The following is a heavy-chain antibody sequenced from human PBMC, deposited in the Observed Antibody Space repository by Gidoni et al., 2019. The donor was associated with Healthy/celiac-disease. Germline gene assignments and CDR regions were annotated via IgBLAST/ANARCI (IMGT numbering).Heavy chain of an antibody. D-gene: IGHD2-2*01. CDR1: GFTFSSYG. CDR3: ARGRGYCSSTSCYLLDAFDI. Sequence: QVQLVESGGGVVQPGRSLRLSCAASGFTFSSYGMHGVRQAPGKGLEWVAVIWYDGSNKYYADSVKGRFTISRDNSKNTLYLQMNSLRAEDTAVYYCARGRGYCSSTSCYLLDAFDIWGQGTMVTVSS. V-gene: IGHV3-33*01. J-gene: IGHJ3*02. CDR2: IWYDGSNK.